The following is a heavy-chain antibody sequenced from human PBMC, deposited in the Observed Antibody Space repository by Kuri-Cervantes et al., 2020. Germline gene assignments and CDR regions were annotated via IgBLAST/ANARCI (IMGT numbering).Heavy chain of an antibody. J-gene: IGHJ4*02. V-gene: IGHV4-38-2*01. CDR2: LYHSGSS. D-gene: IGHD6-13*01. CDR3: ASVVLAAAGPIFDY. CDR1: NYSISSGSY. Sequence: GSLRLSCAISNYSISSGSYWGWIRQPPGKGLEWIGTLYHSGSSSYNPSLKSRVTISVDTSKNQVSLSPRSVTAADTAVYYCASVVLAAAGPIFDYWGQGTLVTVSS.